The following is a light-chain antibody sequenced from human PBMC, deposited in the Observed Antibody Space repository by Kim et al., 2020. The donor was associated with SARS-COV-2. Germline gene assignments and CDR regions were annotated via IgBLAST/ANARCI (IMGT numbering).Light chain of an antibody. V-gene: IGKV2D-29*01. CDR3: MQSVHILCS. Sequence: DIVMTQTPLSLSVTLGQPSSISCKSSQSLLDTDAKTFLSWYLQKPGQPPQLLIYEVSNRFSGVPVRFSGSGSGTDFTLNINRVEDEEVGIYFCMQSVHILCSFGQGTKLEI. J-gene: IGKJ2*04. CDR2: EVS. CDR1: QSLLDTDAKTF.